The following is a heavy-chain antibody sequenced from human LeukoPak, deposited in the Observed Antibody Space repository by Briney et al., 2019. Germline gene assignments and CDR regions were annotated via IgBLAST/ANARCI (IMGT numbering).Heavy chain of an antibody. J-gene: IGHJ5*02. CDR1: GGSINTNSYY. V-gene: IGHV4-39*01. Sequence: SETLSLACTFSGGSINTNSYYWGWIRQPPGKGLEWIGSIYYSGSTYYNPSLKSRVTISVDTSRNQFSLKLSSVTAADTAVYYCARNRYYYGSGSYGVPNWFDPWGQGTLVTVSS. CDR2: IYYSGST. D-gene: IGHD3-10*01. CDR3: ARNRYYYGSGSYGVPNWFDP.